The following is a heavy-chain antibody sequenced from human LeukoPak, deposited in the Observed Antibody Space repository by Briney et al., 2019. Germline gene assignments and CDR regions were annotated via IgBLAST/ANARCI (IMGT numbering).Heavy chain of an antibody. Sequence: PSETLSLTCTVSGGSISSYYWSWIRQPAGKGLEWIGRIYTSGSTNYNPSLKSRVTMSVDTSKNQFSLKLSSVTAADTAVYYCARSSGAGYSYGPGYYYMDVWGKGTTVTISS. D-gene: IGHD5-18*01. V-gene: IGHV4-4*07. CDR1: GGSISSYY. J-gene: IGHJ6*03. CDR3: ARSSGAGYSYGPGYYYMDV. CDR2: IYTSGST.